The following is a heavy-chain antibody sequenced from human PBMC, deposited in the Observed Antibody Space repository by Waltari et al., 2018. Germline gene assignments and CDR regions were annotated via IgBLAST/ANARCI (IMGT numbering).Heavy chain of an antibody. D-gene: IGHD6-6*01. Sequence: QVQLQQWGAGLLKPSETLSLTCAVYGGSFSGYYWNWIRQPPGKGLEWIGEINHSGSTNYNQSLKSRVTISVGTSKNQFSLKLSSVTAADTAVYYCASSVAARPKRGYYYYGMDVWGQGTTVTVSS. V-gene: IGHV4-34*01. J-gene: IGHJ6*02. CDR1: GGSFSGYY. CDR3: ASSVAARPKRGYYYYGMDV. CDR2: INHSGST.